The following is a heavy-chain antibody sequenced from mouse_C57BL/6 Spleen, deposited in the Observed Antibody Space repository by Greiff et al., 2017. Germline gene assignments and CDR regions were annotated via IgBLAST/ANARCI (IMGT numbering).Heavy chain of an antibody. CDR3: ARVITTVVADYLDY. D-gene: IGHD1-1*01. V-gene: IGHV1-31*01. Sequence: VQLQQSGPELVKPGASVKISCKASGYSFTGYYMHWVKQSHGNILDWIGYIYPYHGVSSYNQKFKGKATLTVDKSSSTAYMELRSLTSEDSAVYYCARVITTVVADYLDYWGQGTTLTVSS. CDR2: IYPYHGVS. J-gene: IGHJ2*01. CDR1: GYSFTGYY.